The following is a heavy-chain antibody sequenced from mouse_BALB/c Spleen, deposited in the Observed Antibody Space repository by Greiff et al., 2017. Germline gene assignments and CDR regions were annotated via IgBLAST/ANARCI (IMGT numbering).Heavy chain of an antibody. CDR1: GFSLSSYS. Sequence: VQLKESGPGLVAPSQSLSLTCTVSGFSLSSYSVHWVRQPPGKGLEWLGMRWGGGSTDYNSALKSRLSISKDNSKSQVFLKMNSLQTDDTAMYCAAAYRYDAWFDYWGQGTLVTVSA. D-gene: IGHD2-14*01. J-gene: IGHJ3*01. V-gene: IGHV2-6-4*01. CDR3: AAYRYDAWFDY. CDR2: RWGGGST.